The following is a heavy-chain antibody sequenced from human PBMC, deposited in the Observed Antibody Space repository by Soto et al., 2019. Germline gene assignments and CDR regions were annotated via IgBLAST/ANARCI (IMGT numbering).Heavy chain of an antibody. J-gene: IGHJ6*02. D-gene: IGHD6-25*01. V-gene: IGHV1-69*12. CDR1: GGIFIAYA. CDR2: IIPIFNTT. Sequence: QVQWVQSGTEMKKPGSSVKISCKASGGIFIAYAINWVRLAPGQGLEWMGGIIPIFNTTNYAQKFQGRVTITAXXXTXXVYMELSSLRYEDTAVYFCASGSASSDYYFYDVDFWGQGTTVTVSS. CDR3: ASGSASSDYYFYDVDF.